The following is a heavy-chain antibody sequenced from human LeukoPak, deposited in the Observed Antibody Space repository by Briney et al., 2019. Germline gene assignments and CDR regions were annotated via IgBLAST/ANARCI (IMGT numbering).Heavy chain of an antibody. CDR1: GFTFSRYW. Sequence: GGSLRLSCAASGFTFSRYWMTWVRQAPGTGLQWVSTITGYGATFYADSVRGRFTIFRDTSMNTLFLQMNSLGAEDTAVYYCAKGAAAGKVDWFDPWGQGTLVTVSS. CDR2: ITGYGAT. CDR3: AKGAAAGKVDWFDP. V-gene: IGHV3-23*01. J-gene: IGHJ5*02. D-gene: IGHD6-13*01.